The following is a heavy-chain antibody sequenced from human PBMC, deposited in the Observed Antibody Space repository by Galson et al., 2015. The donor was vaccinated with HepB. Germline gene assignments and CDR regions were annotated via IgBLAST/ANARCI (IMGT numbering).Heavy chain of an antibody. CDR1: GYTFTGYY. V-gene: IGHV1-2*02. J-gene: IGHJ4*02. D-gene: IGHD1-20*01. CDR3: ARGIISVIGTTRRDKNKFDY. Sequence: SVKVSCKASGYTFTGYYIHWVRQAPGQGLEWMGWMNPNSGGTNYAQQFQGRVTMTRDTSISTAYMGLSRLRSDDTAVYYCARGIISVIGTTRRDKNKFDYWGQGTLVTVSS. CDR2: MNPNSGGT.